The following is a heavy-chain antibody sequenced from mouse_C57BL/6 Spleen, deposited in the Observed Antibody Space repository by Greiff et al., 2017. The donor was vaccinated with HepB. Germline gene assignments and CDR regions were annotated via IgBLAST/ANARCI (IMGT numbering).Heavy chain of an antibody. CDR1: GYTFTDYY. J-gene: IGHJ4*01. CDR2: INPNNGGT. V-gene: IGHV1-26*01. CDR3: ARSYPPYAMDY. Sequence: EVQLQQSGPELVKPGASVKISCKASGYTFTDYYMNWVKQSHGKSLEWIGDINPNNGGTSYNQKFKGKATLTVDKSSSTAYMELRSLTSEDSAVYYCARSYPPYAMDYWGQGTSVTVSS.